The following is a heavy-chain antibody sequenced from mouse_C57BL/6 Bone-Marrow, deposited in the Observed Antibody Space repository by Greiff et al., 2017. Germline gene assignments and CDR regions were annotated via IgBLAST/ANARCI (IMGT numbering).Heavy chain of an antibody. CDR1: GYTFTSYT. V-gene: IGHV1-4*01. Sequence: QVQLQQSGAELARPGASVKMSCKASGYTFTSYTMHWVKQRHGKGMEWIGYINPSSGYNKYNQKFKDKATLTADKSYSTAYLQLNSLTSEDSAVYYCASYYGSSYGYWCQGTTLTVSS. J-gene: IGHJ2*01. D-gene: IGHD1-1*01. CDR2: INPSSGYN. CDR3: ASYYGSSYGY.